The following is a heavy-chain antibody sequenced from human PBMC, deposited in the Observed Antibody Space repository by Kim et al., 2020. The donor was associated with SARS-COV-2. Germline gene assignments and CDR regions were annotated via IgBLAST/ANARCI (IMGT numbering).Heavy chain of an antibody. D-gene: IGHD3-9*01. CDR2: INAGNGNT. CDR1: GYTFTSYA. CDR3: ARDSYYDTFCYYYYYMDA. V-gene: IGHV1-3*01. J-gene: IGHJ6*03. Sequence: ASVKVSCKASGYTFTSYAMHWVRQAPGQRLEWMGWINAGNGNTKYLQKFQGRVTITRDTSASTAYMELSSLRSEDTAVYYCARDSYYDTFCYYYYYMDAW.